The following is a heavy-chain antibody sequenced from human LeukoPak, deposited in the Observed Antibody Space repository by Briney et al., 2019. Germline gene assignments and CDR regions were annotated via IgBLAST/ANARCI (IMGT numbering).Heavy chain of an antibody. J-gene: IGHJ4*02. CDR1: GFTFDDYA. CDR3: AKGSYYDSSGYLDGAFDY. D-gene: IGHD3-22*01. V-gene: IGHV3-9*01. CDR2: ISWNSGSI. Sequence: GGSLRLSCAASGFTFDDYAMHWVRQAPGKGLEWVSGISWNSGSIGYADSVKGRFTISRDNAKNSLYLQMNSLRAEDTALYYCAKGSYYDSSGYLDGAFDYWGQGTLVTVSS.